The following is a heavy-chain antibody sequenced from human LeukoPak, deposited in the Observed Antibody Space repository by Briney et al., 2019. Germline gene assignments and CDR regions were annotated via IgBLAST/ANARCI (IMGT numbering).Heavy chain of an antibody. D-gene: IGHD4-17*01. Sequence: SDTLSLTCTVSGYSINSGYYWGWIRQPPEKGLEWIGSMFHTGNTHYNPSPNSRVTISIDTSKNLFSLKLKSVTAADAAVYYCARLNYGDYADSWGQGILVTVSS. CDR3: ARLNYGDYADS. CDR2: MFHTGNT. J-gene: IGHJ4*02. CDR1: GYSINSGYY. V-gene: IGHV4-38-2*02.